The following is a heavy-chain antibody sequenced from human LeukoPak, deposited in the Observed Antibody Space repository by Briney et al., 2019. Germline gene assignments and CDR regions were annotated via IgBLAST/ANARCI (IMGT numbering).Heavy chain of an antibody. J-gene: IGHJ3*02. V-gene: IGHV4-59*08. Sequence: PSETLSLTCTVSGGSISSYYWSWIRQPPGKGLEWIGYIYYSGSTNYNSSFKSRVTISIDTSKNQFSLRLNSVTAADTAVYYCARGAGSTTSNDAFDIWGQGTMVTVSS. CDR2: IYYSGST. D-gene: IGHD1-1*01. CDR1: GGSISSYY. CDR3: ARGAGSTTSNDAFDI.